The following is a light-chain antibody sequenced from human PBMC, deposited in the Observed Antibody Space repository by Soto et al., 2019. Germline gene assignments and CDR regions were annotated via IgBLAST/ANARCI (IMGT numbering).Light chain of an antibody. J-gene: IGLJ1*01. V-gene: IGLV2-14*01. CDR2: DVT. Sequence: QSVLSQPASVSGSPGQSITISCTGTSSDVGGFEYVSWYQHQPGKAPKLIIYDVTKRPSGVSNRFSGSKSGNTASLTISGIQAEDEGDYYCGSTTSRFTFVFGTGTKLTVL. CDR1: SSDVGGFEY. CDR3: GSTTSRFTFV.